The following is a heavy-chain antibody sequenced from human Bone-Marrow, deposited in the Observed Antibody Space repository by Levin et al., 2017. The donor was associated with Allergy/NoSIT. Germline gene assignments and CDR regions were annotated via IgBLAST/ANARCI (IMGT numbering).Heavy chain of an antibody. D-gene: IGHD4-17*01. Sequence: PGGSLRLSCTLSGLTFSSYAMGWVRQAPGKGLEWVSAISGSGASTYDADFAKGRFAISRDNWVNTVYLQMNNLRSEDTAVYYCAKGIDYGDYEFDSWGQGTLVSVSS. V-gene: IGHV3-23*01. CDR1: GLTFSSYA. J-gene: IGHJ4*02. CDR3: AKGIDYGDYEFDS. CDR2: ISGSGAST.